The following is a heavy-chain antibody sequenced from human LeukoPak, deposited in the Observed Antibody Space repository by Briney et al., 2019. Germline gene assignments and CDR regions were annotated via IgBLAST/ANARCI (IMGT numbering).Heavy chain of an antibody. CDR1: GFTFSSYA. J-gene: IGHJ6*02. Sequence: GGSLRLSCAASGFTFSSYAMHWVRQAPGKGLEWVAVISYDGSNKYFADSVKGRFTISRDNSKNTLYLQMNSLRAEDTAVYYCARAWFLEWLFYYYGMDVWGQGTTVTVSS. V-gene: IGHV3-30*04. D-gene: IGHD3-3*01. CDR3: ARAWFLEWLFYYYGMDV. CDR2: ISYDGSNK.